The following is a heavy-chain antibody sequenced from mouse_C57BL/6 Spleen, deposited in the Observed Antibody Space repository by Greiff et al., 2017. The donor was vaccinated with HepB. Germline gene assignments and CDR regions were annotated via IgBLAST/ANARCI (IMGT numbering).Heavy chain of an antibody. D-gene: IGHD1-1*01. CDR3: ARQPATVVAAYWYFDV. Sequence: EVKLLESGGDLVKPGGSLKLSCAASGFTFSSYGMSWVRQTPDKRLEWVATISSGGSYTYYPDSVKGRFTISRDNAKNTLYLQMSSLKSEDTAMYYCARQPATVVAAYWYFDVWGTGTTVTVSS. CDR2: ISSGGSYT. J-gene: IGHJ1*03. CDR1: GFTFSSYG. V-gene: IGHV5-6*01.